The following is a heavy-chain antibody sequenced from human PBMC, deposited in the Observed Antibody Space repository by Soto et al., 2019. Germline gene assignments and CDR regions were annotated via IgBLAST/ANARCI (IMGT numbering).Heavy chain of an antibody. J-gene: IGHJ5*02. D-gene: IGHD1-1*01. CDR2: IYATGTT. Sequence: LSAPLSLTCTVSGASISGFYWSWIRKSAGKGLEWIGRIYATGTTDYNPSLKSRVMMSVDTSKKQFSLKLRSVTAADTAVYYCVRDGTKTLRDWFDPWGQGISVTVSS. CDR3: VRDGTKTLRDWFDP. V-gene: IGHV4-4*07. CDR1: GASISGFY.